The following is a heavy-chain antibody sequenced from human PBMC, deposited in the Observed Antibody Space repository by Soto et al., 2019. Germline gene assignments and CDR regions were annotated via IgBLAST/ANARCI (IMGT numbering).Heavy chain of an antibody. D-gene: IGHD2-21*02. Sequence: QITLKESGPTLVKPTQTLTLTCTFSGLSLSTTGVGVGWIRQPPGKALEWLALIYWDDDKRYSPSLKSRLTITNDTSKTRVVLTMTNMDPVDTATYYCVQSRCGGDCLQSYSSHSYYGLDVWGQGTTVTVSS. CDR2: IYWDDDK. J-gene: IGHJ6*02. CDR3: VQSRCGGDCLQSYSSHSYYGLDV. V-gene: IGHV2-5*02. CDR1: GLSLSTTGVG.